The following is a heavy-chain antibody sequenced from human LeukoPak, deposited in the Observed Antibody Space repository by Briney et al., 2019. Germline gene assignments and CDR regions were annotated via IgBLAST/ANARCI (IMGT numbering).Heavy chain of an antibody. D-gene: IGHD2-15*01. J-gene: IGHJ3*02. CDR3: ARAIQYCSGGSCYPSAFDI. V-gene: IGHV3-53*01. CDR1: GFTLSSSY. CDR2: IYSAGST. Sequence: GGSLRLSCAASGFTLSSSYMSWVRQAPGKGLEWVSVIYSAGSTFYADAVRGRFTISRDNSKNTLYLQMNSLRAEDTAVYYCARAIQYCSGGSCYPSAFDIWGQGTMVTVSS.